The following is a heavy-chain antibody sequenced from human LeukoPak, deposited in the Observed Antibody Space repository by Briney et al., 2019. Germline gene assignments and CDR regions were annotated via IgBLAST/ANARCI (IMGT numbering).Heavy chain of an antibody. J-gene: IGHJ4*02. CDR1: GFSLSTSGVV. CDR2: IYWDDDK. D-gene: IGHD6-19*01. Sequence: SGSTLVKSTQTLTVTCTFSGFSLSTSGVVLGWIRQSPGKPLECLALIYWDDDKRYSPCLKTRLTITKDTSKNQVVLTMTKMNPVDTGTYFCVHTLLSGWAIRFFDYWGQGTLVTVSS. V-gene: IGHV2-5*02. CDR3: VHTLLSGWAIRFFDY.